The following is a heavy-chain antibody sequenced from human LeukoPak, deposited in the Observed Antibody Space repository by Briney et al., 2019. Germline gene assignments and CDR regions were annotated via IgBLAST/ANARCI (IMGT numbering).Heavy chain of an antibody. CDR3: ARTPGPGYDTLFDY. J-gene: IGHJ4*02. CDR1: GGSISSGGYY. V-gene: IGHV4-61*08. CDR2: IYYSGST. D-gene: IGHD3-9*01. Sequence: SETLSLTCTVSGGSISSGGYYWSWIRQHPGKGLEWIGYIYYSGSTNYNPSLKSRVTISVDTSKNQFSLKLSSVTAADTAVYYCARTPGPGYDTLFDYWGQGTLVTVSS.